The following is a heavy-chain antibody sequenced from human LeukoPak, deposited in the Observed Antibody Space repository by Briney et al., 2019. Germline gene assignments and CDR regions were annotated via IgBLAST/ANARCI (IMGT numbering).Heavy chain of an antibody. Sequence: SETLSLTCAVYGGSFSGYYWSWIRQPPGKGLEWIGEINHSGSTNYNPSLKSRVTISVDTSKNQFSLKLSSVTAADTAVYYCARTGAYYYDRFDYWGQGTLVTVSS. CDR3: ARTGAYYYDRFDY. CDR2: INHSGST. CDR1: GGSFSGYY. J-gene: IGHJ4*02. D-gene: IGHD3-22*01. V-gene: IGHV4-34*01.